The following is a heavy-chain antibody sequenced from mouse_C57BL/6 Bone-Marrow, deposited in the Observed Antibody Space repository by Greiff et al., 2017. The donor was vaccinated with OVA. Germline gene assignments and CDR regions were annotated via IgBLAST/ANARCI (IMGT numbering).Heavy chain of an antibody. J-gene: IGHJ1*03. CDR3: ARGGLGIILWYFDV. CDR2: INPSNGGT. V-gene: IGHV1-53*01. CDR1: GYTFTSYW. D-gene: IGHD1-1*01. Sequence: QVQLQQPGTELVKPGASVKLSCKASGYTFTSYWMHWVKQRPGQGLEWIGNINPSNGGTNYNEKFKSKATLTVDKSSSTAYMQLSSLTSEDSAVYYCARGGLGIILWYFDVWGTGTTVTVSS.